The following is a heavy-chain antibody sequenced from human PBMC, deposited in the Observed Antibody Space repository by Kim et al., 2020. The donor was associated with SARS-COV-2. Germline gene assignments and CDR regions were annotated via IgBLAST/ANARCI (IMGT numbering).Heavy chain of an antibody. CDR3: ARAGMGNTFDN. CDR1: NYTFTSYG. Sequence: ASVKVSCKASNYTFTSYGLSWVRQAPGQGLEWMGWITAYNANTKYAQKVQGRVTMTTDTSTSTAYMELRSLRSDDTAVYYCARAGMGNTFDNWGQGTRVT. J-gene: IGHJ4*02. CDR2: ITAYNANT. D-gene: IGHD1-26*01. V-gene: IGHV1-18*01.